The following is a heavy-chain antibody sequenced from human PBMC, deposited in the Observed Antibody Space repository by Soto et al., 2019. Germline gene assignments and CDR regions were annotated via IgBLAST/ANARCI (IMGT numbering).Heavy chain of an antibody. CDR1: GGTFSSYA. V-gene: IGHV1-69*01. CDR3: ASKEXMATIFAPGPSYGTDV. CDR2: XXPIFGTA. Sequence: QVQLVQSGAEVKKPGSXVKVSCKASGGTFSSYAISWVRQAPGQGLEWXXGXXPIFGTANYAQKFQGRVTITADESTSTAYMELSSLRSEDTAVYYCASKEXMATIFAPGPSYGTDVWGQGXTVTVSS. D-gene: IGHD3-3*01. J-gene: IGHJ6*02.